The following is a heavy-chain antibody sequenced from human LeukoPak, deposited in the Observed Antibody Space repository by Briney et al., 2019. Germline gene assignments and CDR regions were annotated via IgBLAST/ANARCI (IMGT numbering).Heavy chain of an antibody. CDR1: GGSFSGYY. Sequence: SETLSLTCAVYGGSFSGYYWTWIRQPPGKGLEWIGEIYHSGSTNYNPSLKSRVTISVDTSKNQFSLKLSSVTAADTAVYYCARHEFRRRGSGSHYNKNYNFDYWGQGTLVTVSS. V-gene: IGHV4-34*01. CDR3: ARHEFRRRGSGSHYNKNYNFDY. CDR2: IYHSGST. D-gene: IGHD3-10*01. J-gene: IGHJ4*02.